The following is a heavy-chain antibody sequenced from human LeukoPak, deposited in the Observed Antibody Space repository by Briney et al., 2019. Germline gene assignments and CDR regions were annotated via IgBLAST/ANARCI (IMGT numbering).Heavy chain of an antibody. D-gene: IGHD3-9*01. CDR3: ARAFHQGILTGYPTGFDY. Sequence: GESLKISCKGSGYSFTSYWIGWVRQMPGKGLEWMGIIYPGDSDTRYSPSFQGQVTISADKSISTAYLQWSSLKASDTAMYYCARAFHQGILTGYPTGFDYWGQGTLVTVSS. CDR1: GYSFTSYW. J-gene: IGHJ4*02. CDR2: IYPGDSDT. V-gene: IGHV5-51*01.